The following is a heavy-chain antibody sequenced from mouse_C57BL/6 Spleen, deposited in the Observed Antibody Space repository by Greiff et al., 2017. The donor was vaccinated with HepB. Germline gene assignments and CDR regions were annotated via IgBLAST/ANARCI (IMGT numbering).Heavy chain of an antibody. V-gene: IGHV1-81*01. CDR2: IYPRSGNT. Sequence: QVQLQQSGAELARPGASVKLSCKASGYTFTSYGISWVKQRPGQGLEWIGEIYPRSGNTYYNEKFKGKATLTADKSSSTAYMELRSLTSEDSAVYFCARGLIRSSYAMDYWGQGTSVTVSS. CDR1: GYTFTSYG. CDR3: ARGLIRSSYAMDY. D-gene: IGHD1-1*01. J-gene: IGHJ4*01.